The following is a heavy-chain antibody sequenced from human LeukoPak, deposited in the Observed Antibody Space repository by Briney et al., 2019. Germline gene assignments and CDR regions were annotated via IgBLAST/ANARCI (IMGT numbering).Heavy chain of an antibody. Sequence: PGGSLRLSCAASGFAFSSYGMHWVRQAPGKGLEWVAVIWFDGSTKWFADSVKGRFTISRDNSKNTLYLQMNSLRAEDMALYYCARQGAVGTTDYWGQGTLVTVSS. CDR2: IWFDGSTK. CDR3: ARQGAVGTTDY. V-gene: IGHV3-33*01. J-gene: IGHJ4*02. D-gene: IGHD1-26*01. CDR1: GFAFSSYG.